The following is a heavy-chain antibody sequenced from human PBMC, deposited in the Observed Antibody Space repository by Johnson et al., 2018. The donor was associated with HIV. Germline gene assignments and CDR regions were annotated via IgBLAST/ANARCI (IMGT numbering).Heavy chain of an antibody. Sequence: VQLVESGGGLVKPGGSLRLSCAASGFTFSDYYMSWIRQAPGKGLEWVSYISSSGSTIYYADSVKGRFTISRDNSKNTLYLQMNSRRAEDTAVYYCAKDGAAAGTVGADAFDIWGKGTRVTVSS. J-gene: IGHJ3*02. CDR3: AKDGAAAGTVGADAFDI. V-gene: IGHV3-11*04. CDR2: ISSSGSTI. CDR1: GFTFSDYY. D-gene: IGHD6-13*01.